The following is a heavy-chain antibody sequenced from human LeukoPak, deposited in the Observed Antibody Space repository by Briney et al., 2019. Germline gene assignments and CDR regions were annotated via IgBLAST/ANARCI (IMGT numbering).Heavy chain of an antibody. D-gene: IGHD3-16*02. Sequence: SQTLSLTCAISGESVSSNNAAWTWIRQSPSRGLEWLGGTYYRSKWFNDYAVSVKSRITINPDTSKNQFFLQLNSVTPEDTAVYYCAREYLGGYLIYWGQGTLVTVSS. CDR3: AREYLGGYLIY. CDR1: GESVSSNNAA. V-gene: IGHV6-1*01. CDR2: TYYRSKWFN. J-gene: IGHJ4*02.